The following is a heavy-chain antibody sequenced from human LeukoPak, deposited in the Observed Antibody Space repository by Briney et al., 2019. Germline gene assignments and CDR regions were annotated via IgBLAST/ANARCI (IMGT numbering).Heavy chain of an antibody. J-gene: IGHJ4*02. CDR1: GGSVSSGIYR. CDR3: AKGGKWDVTPFDY. V-gene: IGHV4-61*01. CDR2: IHYSGST. D-gene: IGHD1-26*01. Sequence: SETLSLTCTVSGGSVSSGIYRWSWIRRPPGKGLEWTAYIHYSGSTNYNPSLKSRVTISVDTSKNQFSLKMSSVTAADTAVYYCAKGGKWDVTPFDYWGQGTLVTVSS.